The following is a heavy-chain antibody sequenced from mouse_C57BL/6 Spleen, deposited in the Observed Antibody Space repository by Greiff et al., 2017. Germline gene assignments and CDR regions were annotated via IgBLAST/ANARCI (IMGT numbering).Heavy chain of an antibody. V-gene: IGHV1-64*01. CDR1: GYTFTSYW. D-gene: IGHD4-1*01. CDR3: ARSWGQANWDYFDY. J-gene: IGHJ2*01. Sequence: VQLQQPGAELVKPGASVKLSCKASGYTFTSYWMHWVKQRPGQGLEWIGMIHPNSGSTNYNEKFKSKATLTVDKSSSTAYMQLSSLTSEDSAVYYCARSWGQANWDYFDYWGQGTTLTVSS. CDR2: IHPNSGST.